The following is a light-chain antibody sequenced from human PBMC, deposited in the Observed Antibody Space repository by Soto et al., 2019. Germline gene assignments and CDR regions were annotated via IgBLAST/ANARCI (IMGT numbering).Light chain of an antibody. CDR2: EVF. J-gene: IGLJ3*02. Sequence: QSALTQPPSASGSPGQSVTISCTGSSSDVGAYNYVSWYQQYPGKAPKLMIYEVFKRPSGVPDRFSGSKFGKTASLTVSGLQPEDEADYYCTSYAGSNIGVFGGGTKLTVL. CDR1: SSDVGAYNY. CDR3: TSYAGSNIGV. V-gene: IGLV2-8*01.